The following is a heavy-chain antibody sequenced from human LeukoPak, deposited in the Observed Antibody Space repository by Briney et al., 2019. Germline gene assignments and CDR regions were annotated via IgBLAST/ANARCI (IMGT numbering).Heavy chain of an antibody. J-gene: IGHJ4*02. Sequence: PSGGSLRLSCAASGFTFSSYAMHWVRQAPGKGLEWVAVISYDGSNKYYADSVKGRFTISRDNSKNTLYLQMNSLRAEDTAVYYCARVPTFWSGNPYFDYWGQGTLVTVSS. CDR3: ARVPTFWSGNPYFDY. CDR1: GFTFSSYA. V-gene: IGHV3-30-3*01. CDR2: ISYDGSNK. D-gene: IGHD3-3*01.